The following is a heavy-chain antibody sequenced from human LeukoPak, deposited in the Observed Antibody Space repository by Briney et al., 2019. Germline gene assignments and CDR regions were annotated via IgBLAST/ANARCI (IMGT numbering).Heavy chain of an antibody. J-gene: IGHJ4*02. CDR3: AKDRGMFLVGYLDY. CDR1: GFTFDDYT. V-gene: IGHV3-43*01. Sequence: PGGSLRLSCAASGFTFDDYTMHWVRQAPGKGLEWVSLISWDGGSTYYADSVKGRFTISRDNSKNTLYLQMNSLRAEDTAVYYCAKDRGMFLVGYLDYWGQGTLVTVSS. CDR2: ISWDGGST. D-gene: IGHD2-15*01.